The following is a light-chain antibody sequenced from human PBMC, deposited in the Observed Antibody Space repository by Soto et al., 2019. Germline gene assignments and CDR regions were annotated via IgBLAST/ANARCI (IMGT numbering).Light chain of an antibody. J-gene: IGKJ1*01. CDR1: QSISSW. V-gene: IGKV1-5*01. CDR2: DAS. Sequence: DIQMTQSPSTLSASVGDRVTITCRASQSISSWLAWYQQKPGKAPKLLIFDASSLESGVPSRFSGSGSGTEFPLTISSLHPDDFATYYCQQYNFYSRTFGQGTKVEIK. CDR3: QQYNFYSRT.